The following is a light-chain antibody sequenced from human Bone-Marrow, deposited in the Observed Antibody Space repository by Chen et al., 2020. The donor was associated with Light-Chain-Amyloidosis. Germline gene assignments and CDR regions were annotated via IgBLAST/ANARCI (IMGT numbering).Light chain of an antibody. Sequence: QSALTQPASVSGSPGQSITISCTRTSSDVGGDNHVSWYQQHPDKAPKLMIYEVTNRPSWVPDRFSGSKSDNTASLTISGLQTEDEADYFCSSYTITNTLVFGSGTRGTVL. V-gene: IGLV2-14*01. CDR3: SSYTITNTLV. J-gene: IGLJ1*01. CDR2: EVT. CDR1: SSDVGGDNH.